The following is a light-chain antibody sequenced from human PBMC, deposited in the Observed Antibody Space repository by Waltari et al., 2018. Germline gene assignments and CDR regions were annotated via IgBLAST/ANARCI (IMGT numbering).Light chain of an antibody. V-gene: IGLV1-44*01. CDR1: NSNIGNNH. CDR3: AAWDDSFNGML. J-gene: IGLJ3*02. CDR2: SNA. Sequence: QSVLTQPPSASGTPGQRVPISCSGSNSNIGNNHVHWYQHLPGTAPRLLVYSNAQRPSGIPGRFSGSKSGTSASLAISGLQSDDESDYFCAAWDDSFNGMLFGGGTHLTVL.